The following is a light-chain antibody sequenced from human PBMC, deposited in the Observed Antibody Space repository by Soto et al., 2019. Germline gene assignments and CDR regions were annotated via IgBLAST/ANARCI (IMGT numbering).Light chain of an antibody. CDR1: QRVSSSY. CDR2: GAS. V-gene: IGKV3-20*01. Sequence: EIVLTHSPATLSLSPGERATLSCRASQRVSSSYLAWYQQKPGQAPRLLIYGASSRATGIPDRFNGSGSGTDLTLTISRLEPEDFAVYYCQQYGSSPTFGQGTKVELK. J-gene: IGKJ1*01. CDR3: QQYGSSPT.